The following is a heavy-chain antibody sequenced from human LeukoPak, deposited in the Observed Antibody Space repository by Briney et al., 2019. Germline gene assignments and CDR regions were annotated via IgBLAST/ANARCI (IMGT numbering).Heavy chain of an antibody. CDR2: INSDGSST. CDR3: ARVGSSSWDESDY. Sequence: AGGSLRLSCAASGFTFSSYWMHWVRQAPGKGLVWVSRINSDGSSTSYADSVRGRFTISRDNAKNTLYLQMTSLIADDTAVYYGARVGSSSWDESDYWGQGTLVTVSS. J-gene: IGHJ4*02. V-gene: IGHV3-74*01. D-gene: IGHD6-13*01. CDR1: GFTFSSYW.